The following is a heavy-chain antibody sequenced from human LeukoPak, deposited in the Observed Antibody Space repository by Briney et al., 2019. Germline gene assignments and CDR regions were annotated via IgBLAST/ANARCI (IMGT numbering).Heavy chain of an antibody. V-gene: IGHV3-7*01. J-gene: IGHJ6*02. CDR1: GFTFSSYW. CDR3: ARDTYSSSWYFVKYYYYGMDV. CDR2: IKQDGSEK. D-gene: IGHD6-13*01. Sequence: GGSLRLSCAASGFTFSSYWMSWVRQAPGKGREGVANIKQDGSEKYYVDSVKGRFTISRDNAKNSLYLQMNSLRAEDTAVYYCARDTYSSSWYFVKYYYYGMDVWGQGTTVTVSS.